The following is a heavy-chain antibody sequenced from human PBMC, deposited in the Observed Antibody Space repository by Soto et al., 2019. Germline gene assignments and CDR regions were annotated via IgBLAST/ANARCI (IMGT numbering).Heavy chain of an antibody. V-gene: IGHV3-7*01. CDR2: IKQDGSER. D-gene: IGHD3-22*01. CDR3: VKGEYYYDGSAYYPFDY. J-gene: IGHJ4*02. CDR1: GITFSNYW. Sequence: GGSLRLSCAASGITFSNYWMNWVRQAPGKGLEWVANIKQDGSERYYVDSVKGRFTISRDNSKNTAYLQMSSLRPEDTAVYYYVKGEYYYDGSAYYPFDYWGQGRMVT.